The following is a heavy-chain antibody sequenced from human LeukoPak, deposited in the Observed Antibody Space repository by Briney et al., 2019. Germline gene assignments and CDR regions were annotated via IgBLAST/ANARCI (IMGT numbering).Heavy chain of an antibody. CDR1: GFTFSSYS. D-gene: IGHD3-22*01. Sequence: GGSLRLSCAASGFTFSSYSMNWVRQAPGKGLEWVSSISSSSSYTYYADSVKGRFTISRDNAKNSLYLQMNSLRAEDTAVYYCARDGSDSSGYYFDYWGQGTLVTVSS. CDR3: ARDGSDSSGYYFDY. J-gene: IGHJ4*02. V-gene: IGHV3-21*01. CDR2: ISSSSSYT.